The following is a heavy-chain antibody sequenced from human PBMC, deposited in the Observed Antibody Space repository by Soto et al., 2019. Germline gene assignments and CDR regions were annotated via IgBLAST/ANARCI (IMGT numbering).Heavy chain of an antibody. CDR3: ARDRRHYYDSSGYPWFDP. J-gene: IGHJ5*02. V-gene: IGHV3-7*03. CDR1: GFTFSSYW. CDR2: IKQDGSEK. D-gene: IGHD3-22*01. Sequence: GGSLRLSCAASGFTFSSYWMSWVRQAPGKGLEWVANIKQDGSEKYYVDSVKGRFTISRDNAKNSLYLQMNSLRAEDTAVYYCARDRRHYYDSSGYPWFDPWGQGTLVTVSS.